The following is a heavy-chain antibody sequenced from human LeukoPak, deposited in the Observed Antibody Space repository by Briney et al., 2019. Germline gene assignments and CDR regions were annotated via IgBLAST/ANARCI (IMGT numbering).Heavy chain of an antibody. CDR2: ISGSGRST. CDR3: AKLKLLTFDY. Sequence: GGSLRLSCAASGFTFSTYGMSWVRQAPGKGLEWVSDISGSGRSTNYAESVKGRFTISRDNSKNTLYLQMNSLRAEDTAVYYCAKLKLLTFDYWGQGLLVTVSS. V-gene: IGHV3-23*01. CDR1: GFTFSTYG. J-gene: IGHJ4*02. D-gene: IGHD2-15*01.